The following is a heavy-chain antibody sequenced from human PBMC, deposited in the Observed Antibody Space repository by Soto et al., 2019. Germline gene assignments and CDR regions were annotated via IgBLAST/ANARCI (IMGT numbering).Heavy chain of an antibody. Sequence: TLSLTCTFSVVSISSGGYYWSWIRQHPGKGLEWIGYIYYSGSTYYNPSLKSRVTISVDTSKNQFSLKLSSVTAADTAVYYCARDGIAASGQAGMEVWEQVTTGNVSS. J-gene: IGHJ6*01. D-gene: IGHD6-13*01. CDR2: IYYSGST. CDR1: VVSISSGGYY. V-gene: IGHV4-31*03. CDR3: ARDGIAASGQAGMEV.